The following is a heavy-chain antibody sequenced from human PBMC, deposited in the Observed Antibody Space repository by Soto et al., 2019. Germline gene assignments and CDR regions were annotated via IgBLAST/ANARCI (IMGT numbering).Heavy chain of an antibody. Sequence: QLQLVQSGAEVKKPGSSVKVSCKASVCILSSYALSWLRQPPGQGLEGMEGIIPIFGTPNYAQRFQGRVTIPADESTSPAYTELSRLRYADTAVSYCAREREVYGSGNYYNRIDFWGQGTPVTGSS. V-gene: IGHV1-69*01. CDR3: AREREVYGSGNYYNRIDF. J-gene: IGHJ4*02. CDR1: VCILSSYA. D-gene: IGHD3-10*01. CDR2: IIPIFGTP.